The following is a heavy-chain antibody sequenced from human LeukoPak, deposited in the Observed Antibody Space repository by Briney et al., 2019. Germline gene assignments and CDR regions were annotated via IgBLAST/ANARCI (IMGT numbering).Heavy chain of an antibody. V-gene: IGHV1-8*01. J-gene: IGHJ6*03. Sequence: GASVKVSCKASGYTFTSYDINWVRQATGQGPEWMGWMNPNSGNTGYAQKFQGRVTMTRNTSISTAYMELSSLRSEDTAVYYCARAYYYYYYMDVWGKGTTVTVSS. CDR2: MNPNSGNT. CDR3: ARAYYYYYYMDV. CDR1: GYTFTSYD.